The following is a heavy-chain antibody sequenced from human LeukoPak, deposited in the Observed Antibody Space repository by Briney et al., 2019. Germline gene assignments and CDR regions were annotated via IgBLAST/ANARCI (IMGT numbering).Heavy chain of an antibody. Sequence: GASVKVSCKASGYTFTSYDINWVRQATGQGLEWMGWMNPNSGNTGYAQKFQGRVTITRNTSISTAYMELRSLRSDDTAVYYCARDSFRFGELLFFDYWGQGTLVTVSS. CDR1: GYTFTSYD. V-gene: IGHV1-8*03. J-gene: IGHJ4*02. CDR2: MNPNSGNT. D-gene: IGHD3-10*01. CDR3: ARDSFRFGELLFFDY.